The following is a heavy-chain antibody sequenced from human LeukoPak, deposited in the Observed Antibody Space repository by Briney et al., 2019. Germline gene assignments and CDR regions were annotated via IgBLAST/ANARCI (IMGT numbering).Heavy chain of an antibody. J-gene: IGHJ4*02. Sequence: PGGSLRLSCAASGFTFSSYAMSWVRQAPGKGLEWVSAISGSGGSTYYADSVKGRFTISRDNSKNTLYLQMNSLRAEDTAVYYCAKADYYGSGSYAYYFDYWGQGTLVTVSS. CDR1: GFTFSSYA. CDR2: ISGSGGST. V-gene: IGHV3-23*01. D-gene: IGHD3-10*01. CDR3: AKADYYGSGSYAYYFDY.